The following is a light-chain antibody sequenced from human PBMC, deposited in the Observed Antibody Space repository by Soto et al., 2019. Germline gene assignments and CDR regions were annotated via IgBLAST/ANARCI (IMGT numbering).Light chain of an antibody. CDR1: HTISIY. V-gene: IGKV1-39*01. Sequence: DIEMTQSPSSLSASVGDLVTITCLTSHTISIYLNWYQQKPGKAPKLLIYAASNLQSGVPSRFSGSGSGTDFTLTISGLQHEDYATYYCQQSYDSLSITFGQGTRLQIK. J-gene: IGKJ5*01. CDR2: AAS. CDR3: QQSYDSLSIT.